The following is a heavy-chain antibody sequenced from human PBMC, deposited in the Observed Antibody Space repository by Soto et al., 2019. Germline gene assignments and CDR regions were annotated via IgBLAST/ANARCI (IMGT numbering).Heavy chain of an antibody. V-gene: IGHV1-3*01. CDR3: ARDLASIAAAGILFWVYFEYSSYGMDV. D-gene: IGHD6-13*01. Sequence: SCKDSGATFTSYAMHWVRQAPGQRLEWMGWINAGNGNTKYSQKFQGRVTITRDTSASTAYMELSSLRSEDTAVYYCARDLASIAAAGILFWVYFEYSSYGMDVRGQGTTVTVFS. J-gene: IGHJ6*02. CDR2: INAGNGNT. CDR1: GATFTSYA.